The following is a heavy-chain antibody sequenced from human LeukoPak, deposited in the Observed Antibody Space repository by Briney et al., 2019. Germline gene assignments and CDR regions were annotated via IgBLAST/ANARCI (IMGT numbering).Heavy chain of an antibody. CDR3: ATGGEYYYDSSYDAFDI. Sequence: ASVKVSCKASGYTFTGYYMHWVRQAPGQGLEWMGWINPNSGGTNYAQKFQGRVTMTRDTSISTAYMELSRLRSDDTAVYYCATGGEYYYDSSYDAFDIWGQGTMVTVSS. D-gene: IGHD3-22*01. CDR1: GYTFTGYY. CDR2: INPNSGGT. J-gene: IGHJ3*02. V-gene: IGHV1-2*02.